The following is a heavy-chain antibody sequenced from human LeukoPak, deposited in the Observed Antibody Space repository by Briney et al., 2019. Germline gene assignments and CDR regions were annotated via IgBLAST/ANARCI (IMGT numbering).Heavy chain of an antibody. D-gene: IGHD4-23*01. Sequence: GGSLRLSCSVSGFISSDSHMSWLRQAPGKGLEWVSYITATGSTIYYADSVRGRFTISRDNAKKSLYLQMNSLRAEDAAVYYCARDQYGGNSVHWFDPWGQGTLITVSS. CDR2: ITATGSTI. CDR3: ARDQYGGNSVHWFDP. J-gene: IGHJ5*02. V-gene: IGHV3-11*04. CDR1: GFISSDSH.